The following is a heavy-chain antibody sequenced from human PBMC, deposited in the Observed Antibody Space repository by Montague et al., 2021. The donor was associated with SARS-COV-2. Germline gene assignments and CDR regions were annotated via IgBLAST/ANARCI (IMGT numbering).Heavy chain of an antibody. CDR3: ARGVSYYDFWSGYDYGMDV. J-gene: IGHJ6*02. CDR2: IYYSGST. Sequence: SETLSLTCTVSGGSISSYYWSWIRQPPGKRLEWIGYIYYSGSTNYNPSLKSRVTISVGTSKNQFSLKLSSVTAADTAVYYCARGVSYYDFWSGYDYGMDVWGQGTTVTVSS. V-gene: IGHV4-59*01. D-gene: IGHD3-3*01. CDR1: GGSISSYY.